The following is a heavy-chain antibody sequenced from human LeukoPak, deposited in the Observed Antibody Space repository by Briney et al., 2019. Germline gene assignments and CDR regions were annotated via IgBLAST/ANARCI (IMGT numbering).Heavy chain of an antibody. Sequence: TGGSLRLSCAASGFTFSSYGMHWVRQAPGKGLEWVAYIQYDGSNEQYAHSVKGRFRISRDSSKNILYLQMNSLRAEDTAVYYCTRHYDFWSGYRGDAFDIWGQGTMVTVSS. CDR3: TRHYDFWSGYRGDAFDI. J-gene: IGHJ3*02. D-gene: IGHD3-3*01. CDR2: IQYDGSNE. V-gene: IGHV3-30*02. CDR1: GFTFSSYG.